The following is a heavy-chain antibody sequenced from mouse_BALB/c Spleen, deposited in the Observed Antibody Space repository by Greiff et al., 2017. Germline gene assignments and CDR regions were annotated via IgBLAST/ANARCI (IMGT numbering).Heavy chain of an antibody. D-gene: IGHD6-1*01. CDR2: IDPFNGGT. CDR1: GYSFTSYY. V-gene: IGHV1-28*01. CDR3: ATQEGAY. J-gene: IGHJ3*01. Sequence: EVQLQQSGPELMKPGASVKISCKASGYSFTSYYMHWVKQSHGKGLEWIGYIDPFNGGTSYNQKFKGKATLTVDKSSSTAYMHLSSLTSEDSAVYYCATQEGAYWGQGTLVTVSA.